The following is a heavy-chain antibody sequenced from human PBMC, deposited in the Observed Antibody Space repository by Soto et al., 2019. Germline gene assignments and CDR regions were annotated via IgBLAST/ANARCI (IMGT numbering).Heavy chain of an antibody. CDR3: AREVSGYSYGSTTTFDY. V-gene: IGHV3-30-3*01. D-gene: IGHD5-18*01. CDR2: ISYDGSNK. Sequence: PGGSLRLSCAASGFTFSSYAMHWVRQAPGKGLEWVAVISYDGSNKYYADSVKGRFTISRDNSKNTLYLQMNSLRAEDTAVYYCAREVSGYSYGSTTTFDYWGQGTLVTVSS. J-gene: IGHJ4*02. CDR1: GFTFSSYA.